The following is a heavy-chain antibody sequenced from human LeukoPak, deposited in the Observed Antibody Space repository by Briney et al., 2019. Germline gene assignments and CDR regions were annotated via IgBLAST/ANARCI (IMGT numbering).Heavy chain of an antibody. CDR2: INPNSGGT. CDR3: APASPYEGFFPV. CDR1: GYTFTGYY. J-gene: IGHJ6*04. Sequence: ASVKVSCKASGYTFTGYYMHWVRQAPGQGLEWMGWINPNSGGTNYAQKFQGRVTMTRDTSISTAYMELCRLRSDDTAVYYCAPASPYEGFFPVWGKGTTVTVSS. V-gene: IGHV1-2*02. D-gene: IGHD3-22*01.